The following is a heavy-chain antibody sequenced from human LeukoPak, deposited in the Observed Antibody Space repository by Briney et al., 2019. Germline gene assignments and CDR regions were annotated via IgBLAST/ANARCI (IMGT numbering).Heavy chain of an antibody. V-gene: IGHV4-4*09. J-gene: IGHJ3*02. D-gene: IGHD6-6*01. CDR2: IYTSGST. CDR3: ARRRAVSDHGSSSDAFDI. Sequence: SETLSLTCTVSGGSISSYYWSWIRQPPGKGLEWIGYIYTSGSTNYNPSLKSRVTISVDTSKNQFSLKLSSVTAADTAVYYCARRRAVSDHGSSSDAFDIWGQGTMVTVSS. CDR1: GGSISSYY.